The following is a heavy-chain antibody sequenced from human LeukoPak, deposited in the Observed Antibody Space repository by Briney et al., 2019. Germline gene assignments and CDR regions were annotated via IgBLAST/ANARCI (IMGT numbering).Heavy chain of an antibody. CDR3: ARGDYYDSSNFDY. V-gene: IGHV4-39*01. CDR2: IFNSGST. D-gene: IGHD3-22*01. Sequence: SETLSLTCTVSGGSISSSKYYWGWIRQPPGKGLEWIGTIFNSGSTHYNPSLKSRVTISVDTSKNQFSLKLSSVTAADTAVYYCARGDYYDSSNFDYWGQGTLVTVSS. J-gene: IGHJ4*02. CDR1: GGSISSSKYY.